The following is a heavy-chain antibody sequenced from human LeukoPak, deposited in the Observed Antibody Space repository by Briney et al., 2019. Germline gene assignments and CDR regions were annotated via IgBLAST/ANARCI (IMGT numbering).Heavy chain of an antibody. J-gene: IGHJ5*02. D-gene: IGHD5/OR15-5a*01. CDR3: ARESRRWFDP. CDR1: GFTFSSYS. V-gene: IGHV3-21*01. CDR2: ISSSSSYI. Sequence: GGSLRLSCTASGFTFSSYSMNGLRKATGKGLEWVSSISSSSSYIYYADSVKGRFTISRDNAKNSLYLQMNSLTAEDTAVYYCARESRRWFDPWGQGTLVTVSS.